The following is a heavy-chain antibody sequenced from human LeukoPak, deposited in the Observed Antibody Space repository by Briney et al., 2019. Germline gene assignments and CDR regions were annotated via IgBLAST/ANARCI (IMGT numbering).Heavy chain of an antibody. Sequence: SQTLSLTCALSGGNVSSNSAAWNWIRQSPSRGLEWLGRTYYRSKWYNDYAVSVKSRITINPDTSKNQFSLQLNSVTPEDTAVYYCARDPTQWLRYGYFDYWGQGTLVTVSS. J-gene: IGHJ4*02. CDR3: ARDPTQWLRYGYFDY. CDR1: GGNVSSNSAA. V-gene: IGHV6-1*01. CDR2: TYYRSKWYN. D-gene: IGHD3-22*01.